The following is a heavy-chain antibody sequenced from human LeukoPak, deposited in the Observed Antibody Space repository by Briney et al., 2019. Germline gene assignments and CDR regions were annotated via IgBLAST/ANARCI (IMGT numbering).Heavy chain of an antibody. CDR1: GGSISSYY. Sequence: KPSETLSLTCTVSGGSISSYYWSWIRQPPGKGLEWIGYIYYSGSTNYNPSLKSRVTISVDTSKNQFSLKLSSVTAADTAVYYCARGGDYGDYDTRVVIRYWGQGTLVTVSS. CDR2: IYYSGST. J-gene: IGHJ4*02. CDR3: ARGGDYGDYDTRVVIRY. D-gene: IGHD4-17*01. V-gene: IGHV4-59*01.